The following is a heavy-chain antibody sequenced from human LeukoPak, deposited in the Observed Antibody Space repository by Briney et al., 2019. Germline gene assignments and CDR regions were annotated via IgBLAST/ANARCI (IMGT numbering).Heavy chain of an antibody. J-gene: IGHJ4*02. CDR1: GYSFTTYY. CDR2: MRPASGDS. D-gene: IGHD2-2*01. Sequence: ASVTVSCKASGYSFTTYYVHWVRQAPGQGLEWMGYMRPASGDSNFAQKFQDRVTMTRDTSISTAYSELSRLTSDETAVYYCSAEDKYCTTTTCADYWGQGTLVTVSS. CDR3: SAEDKYCTTTTCADY. V-gene: IGHV1-2*02.